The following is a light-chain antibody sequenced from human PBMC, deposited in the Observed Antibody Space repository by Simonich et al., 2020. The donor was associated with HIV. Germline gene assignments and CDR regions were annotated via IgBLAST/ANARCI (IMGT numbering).Light chain of an antibody. CDR3: SSYTSSSTVV. J-gene: IGLJ3*02. Sequence: QSALTQPASVSGSPGQSITISCPGTSSDVGSYNLVSLYQQHPGKAPKLMIYEGRKRPSGFSNRFAGSKSGNTASLTISGLQAEDEADYYCSSYTSSSTVVFGGGTKLTVL. CDR2: EGR. CDR1: SSDVGSYNL. V-gene: IGLV2-14*02.